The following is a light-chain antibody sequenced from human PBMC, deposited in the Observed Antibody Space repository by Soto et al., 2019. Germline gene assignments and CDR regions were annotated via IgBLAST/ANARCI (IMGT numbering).Light chain of an antibody. V-gene: IGKV3-20*01. CDR1: QSVSSSY. J-gene: IGKJ1*01. CDR3: QQYVGLPPT. Sequence: EIVLTQSPGTLSLSAGERATLSCRASQSVSSSYLAWYQQKPGQAPRLLIYGASSRAPGIPDRFSGSGSGTDFTLTISRLEPEDFAVYYCQQYVGLPPTFGQGTKVDIK. CDR2: GAS.